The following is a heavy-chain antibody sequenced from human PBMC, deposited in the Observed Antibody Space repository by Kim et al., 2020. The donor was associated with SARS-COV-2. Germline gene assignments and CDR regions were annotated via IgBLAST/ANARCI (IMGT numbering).Heavy chain of an antibody. CDR2: IFGSGCST. J-gene: IGHJ2*01. CDR3: ARRLHIISVTFYWYVDL. Sequence: GGSLRLSCAASRFTFSNFAMSWVRQAPGKGLEWVSGIFGSGCSTYYADSVKGRFTVSRDNSRNTLYLEMHNLRGEDTAVYYCARRLHIISVTFYWYVDLWGRGTRVSVS. CDR1: RFTFSNFA. V-gene: IGHV3-23*01. D-gene: IGHD4-4*01.